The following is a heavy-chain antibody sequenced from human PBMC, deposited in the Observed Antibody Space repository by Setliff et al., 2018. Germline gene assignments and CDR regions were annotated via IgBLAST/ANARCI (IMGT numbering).Heavy chain of an antibody. CDR2: TIPVFGTT. D-gene: IGHD3-10*02. CDR3: AREMLVVRGVNSYYYYMDV. Sequence: GASVKVSCKASGYTFTNYAIHWVRQAPGQRLEWMGGTIPVFGTTDYAQKFQGRVTITTDESTSTAYMELSSLRSEDTAVYYCAREMLVVRGVNSYYYYMDVWGKGTTVTVSS. V-gene: IGHV1-69*05. CDR1: GYTFTNYA. J-gene: IGHJ6*03.